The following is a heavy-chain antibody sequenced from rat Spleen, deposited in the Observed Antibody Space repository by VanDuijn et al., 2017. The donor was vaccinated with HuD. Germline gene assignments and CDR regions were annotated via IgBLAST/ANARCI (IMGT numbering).Heavy chain of an antibody. V-gene: IGHV5S10*01. J-gene: IGHJ2*01. CDR3: ATQGITAPHFDY. Sequence: EVQLVESGGGLVQPGRSLKLSCAASGFTFSDYTMAWVRQAPKMGLEWVATIIYDGSSTYYRDSVKGRFTISRDNAKSILYLQMDSLGSEDTATYYCATQGITAPHFDYWGQGVMVTVSS. CDR1: GFTFSDYT. D-gene: IGHD1-4*01. CDR2: IIYDGSST.